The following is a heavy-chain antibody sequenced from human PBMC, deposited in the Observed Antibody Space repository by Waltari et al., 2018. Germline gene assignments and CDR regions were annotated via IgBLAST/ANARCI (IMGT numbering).Heavy chain of an antibody. V-gene: IGHV3-74*01. D-gene: IGHD3-22*01. CDR1: GLTFSDFW. CDR2: VNGDGSST. CDR3: ARDEDNYYDSSGYIKH. J-gene: IGHJ4*02. Sequence: EVQLLESGGGLVQPGGSVRLSCAASGLTFSDFWLHWVRQAPGEGLVWLSRVNGDGSSTTYADSVKGRFTVSRDNARKTMFLQMTSLRAEDTAVYYCARDEDNYYDSSGYIKHWGQGALVTVSS.